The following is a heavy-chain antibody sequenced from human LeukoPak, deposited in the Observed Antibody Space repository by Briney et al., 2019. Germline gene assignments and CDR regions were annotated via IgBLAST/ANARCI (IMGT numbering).Heavy chain of an antibody. Sequence: GGSLRLSCAASGFTVSAYAMAWVRQAPGKGLEWVSTIYDDNTYYADSVKGRFAISTDNSKNTLHLQMNSLRAEDTAVYYCAKSAYYDSSGFYREYYFDYWGQGTLVTVSS. CDR3: AKSAYYDSSGFYREYYFDY. CDR2: IYDDNT. V-gene: IGHV3-23*01. J-gene: IGHJ4*02. D-gene: IGHD3-22*01. CDR1: GFTVSAYA.